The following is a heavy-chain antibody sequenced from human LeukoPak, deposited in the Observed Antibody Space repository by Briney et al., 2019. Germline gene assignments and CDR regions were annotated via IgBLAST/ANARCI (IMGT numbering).Heavy chain of an antibody. V-gene: IGHV3-48*01. D-gene: IGHD4-17*01. J-gene: IGHJ4*02. CDR3: AKEIWPTVTTPGHTHFDY. CDR1: GFTFSSYS. Sequence: PGGSLRLSCAASGFTFSSYSMNWVRQAPGKGLEWVSYISSSSSTIYYADSVKGRFTISRDNSKNTLCLQMNSLRAEDTAVYHCAKEIWPTVTTPGHTHFDYWGQGTLVTVSS. CDR2: ISSSSSTI.